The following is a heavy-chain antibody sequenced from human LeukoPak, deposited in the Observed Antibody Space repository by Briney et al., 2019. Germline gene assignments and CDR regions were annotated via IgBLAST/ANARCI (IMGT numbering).Heavy chain of an antibody. J-gene: IGHJ4*02. V-gene: IGHV1-2*06. CDR2: INPNSGGT. CDR1: GYTFSDYY. D-gene: IGHD3-22*01. CDR3: PRATIADSSTYYIDY. Sequence: GASVKVSCKASGYTFSDYYMHWVRQAPGQGLEWMGRINPNSGGTNYAQKFQGRVTMTRDMSISTAYMEVSRLTSDDTAVYYCPRATIADSSTYYIDYWGLGTLVTVSS.